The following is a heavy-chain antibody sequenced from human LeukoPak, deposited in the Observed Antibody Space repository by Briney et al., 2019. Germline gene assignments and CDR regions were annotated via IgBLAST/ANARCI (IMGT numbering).Heavy chain of an antibody. J-gene: IGHJ4*02. D-gene: IGHD5-24*01. CDR1: GFTFSSYW. CDR3: AKNGDSERWLQPKFVTH. CDR2: IKQDGSEK. V-gene: IGHV3-7*01. Sequence: GGSLRLSCAASGFTFSSYWMSWVRQAPGKGLEWVANIKQDGSEKYYVDSVKGRFTISRDNAKNSLYLQMNSLRAEDTAVYYCAKNGDSERWLQPKFVTHWGQGTLVTVSS.